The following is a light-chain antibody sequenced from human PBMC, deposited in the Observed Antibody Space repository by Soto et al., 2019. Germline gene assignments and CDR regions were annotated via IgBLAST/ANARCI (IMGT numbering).Light chain of an antibody. CDR1: SSDVGGYNY. CDR2: DVS. Sequence: QSALTEPASVSGSPGQSITISCTGTSSDVGGYNYVSWYQQHPARAPKLMIYDVSDRPSGVSNRCSGSKSGNTASLTISGLQAADEADYYCSSYTSSSTLMVFGGGTKLTVL. V-gene: IGLV2-14*01. CDR3: SSYTSSSTLMV. J-gene: IGLJ2*01.